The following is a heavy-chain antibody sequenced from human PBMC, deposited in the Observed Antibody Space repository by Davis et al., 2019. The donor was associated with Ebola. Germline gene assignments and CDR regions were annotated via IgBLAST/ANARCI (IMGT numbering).Heavy chain of an antibody. CDR1: GGSISPYY. CDR2: IYYSGST. Sequence: MPGGSLRLSCTVSGGSISPYYWSRIRQPPGKGLEWIGYIYYSGSTKYNLSLKGRVAISVDTSKNQFSLKLSSVTAADTAVYYCARSYGAAPFDYWGQGTLVTVSS. J-gene: IGHJ4*02. CDR3: ARSYGAAPFDY. D-gene: IGHD4/OR15-4a*01. V-gene: IGHV4-59*08.